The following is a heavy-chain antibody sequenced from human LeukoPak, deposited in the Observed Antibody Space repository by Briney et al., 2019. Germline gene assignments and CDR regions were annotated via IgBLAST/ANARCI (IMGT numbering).Heavy chain of an antibody. V-gene: IGHV1-2*02. D-gene: IGHD3-9*01. CDR1: GYTFTGYY. J-gene: IGHJ3*02. Sequence: GASVKVSCKASGYTFTGYYMHWVRQAPGQGLEWMGWINPNSGGTSYAQKFQGRVTMTRDTSTSTVYMELSSLRSEDTAVYYCAREGYDILRAFDIWGQGTMVTVSS. CDR2: INPNSGGT. CDR3: AREGYDILRAFDI.